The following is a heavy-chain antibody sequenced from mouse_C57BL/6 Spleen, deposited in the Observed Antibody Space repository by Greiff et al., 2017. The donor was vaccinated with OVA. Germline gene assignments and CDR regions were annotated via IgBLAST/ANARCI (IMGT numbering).Heavy chain of an antibody. J-gene: IGHJ4*01. Sequence: EVQLQQSGAELVKPGASVKLSCTASGFNIKDYYMHWVKQRTEQGLEWIGRIDPEDGETKYAPTFQGKATITADTSSNTAYLQLSSLTSEDTAVYYCARYYDYDGGAMDYWGQGTSVTVSS. CDR1: GFNIKDYY. CDR3: ARYYDYDGGAMDY. V-gene: IGHV14-2*01. D-gene: IGHD2-4*01. CDR2: IDPEDGET.